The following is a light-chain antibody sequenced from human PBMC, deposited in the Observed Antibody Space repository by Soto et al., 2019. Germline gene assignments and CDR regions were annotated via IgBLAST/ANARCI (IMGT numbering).Light chain of an antibody. CDR2: EVS. V-gene: IGLV2-14*01. CDR3: SSYTTSSTLV. CDR1: SSDLGYYDY. J-gene: IGLJ2*01. Sequence: QSALTQPASVSGSPGQSITISCTGTSSDLGYYDYVSWYQQHPGKAPKLMISEVSNRPSGVSNRFSGSKSGNTASLTISRLQADDEADYYCSSYTTSSTLVFGGGTKLTVL.